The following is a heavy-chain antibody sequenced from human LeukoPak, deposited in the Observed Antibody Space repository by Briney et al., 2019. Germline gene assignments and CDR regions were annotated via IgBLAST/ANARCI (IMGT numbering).Heavy chain of an antibody. V-gene: IGHV4-39*07. CDR1: GGSISSSSYY. Sequence: KPSETLSLTCTVSGGSISSSSYYWGWIRQPPGKGLEWIGSIYYSGSTYYNPSLKSRVTISVDTSKNQFSLKLSSVTAADTAVSYCARDCVNDSSGYYYEGLDYWGQGTLVTVSS. CDR2: IYYSGST. D-gene: IGHD3-22*01. J-gene: IGHJ4*02. CDR3: ARDCVNDSSGYYYEGLDY.